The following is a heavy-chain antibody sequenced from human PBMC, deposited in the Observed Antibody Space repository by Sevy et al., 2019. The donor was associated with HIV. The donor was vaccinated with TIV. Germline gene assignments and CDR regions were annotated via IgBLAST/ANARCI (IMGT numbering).Heavy chain of an antibody. CDR1: GFTFSSYS. D-gene: IGHD3-22*01. Sequence: AAGTLKISCAASGFTFSSYSMNWVRQAPGKGLEWVSSISSSSSYIYYADSVKGRFTISRDNAKNSLFLQMNSLRAEDTAVYYCARDRGHYYDSSGFYRFDYWGQGTLVTVSS. CDR3: ARDRGHYYDSSGFYRFDY. V-gene: IGHV3-21*01. J-gene: IGHJ4*02. CDR2: ISSSSSYI.